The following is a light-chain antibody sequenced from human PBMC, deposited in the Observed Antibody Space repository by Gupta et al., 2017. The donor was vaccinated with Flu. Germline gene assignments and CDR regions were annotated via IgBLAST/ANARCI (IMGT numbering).Light chain of an antibody. V-gene: IGKV1-5*03. CDR2: KAS. J-gene: IGKJ3*01. Sequence: IQMTQSPSTLSASVGDRVTITCRASQSISSWLAWYQQKPGKAAKLLIYKASSLDRGIPSRFSGSGSGTEFTLTISSLQPEDFATYYCLQYESDVFTFGHGTRLDMK. CDR3: LQYESDVFT. CDR1: QSISSW.